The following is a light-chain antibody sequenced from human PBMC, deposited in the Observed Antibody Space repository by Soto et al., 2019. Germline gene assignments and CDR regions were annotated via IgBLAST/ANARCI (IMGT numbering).Light chain of an antibody. V-gene: IGKV1-27*01. CDR2: AAS. Sequence: DIQMTQSPSSLSASVGGRVTITCRASPDINNFLAWYQHKPGKVPKLLIYAASTLQSGVPSRFSGSGSGTDFTLTISSLQPEDVATYYCQRYNNAPWTFGQGTKVEIK. CDR1: PDINNF. J-gene: IGKJ1*01. CDR3: QRYNNAPWT.